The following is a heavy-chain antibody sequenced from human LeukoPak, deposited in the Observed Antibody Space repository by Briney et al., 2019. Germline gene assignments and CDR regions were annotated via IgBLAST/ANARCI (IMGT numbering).Heavy chain of an antibody. Sequence: GGSLRLSCVVSGFTFSSYAMSWVRQAPGKGLEWVSDISGSVGITYYADSVKGRFTISRDNTKNTLYLQMNRLRAEDTAVYYCAKDRHAPGRYCSSTSCFPFDSWGLGTLVTVSS. CDR2: ISGSVGIT. CDR3: AKDRHAPGRYCSSTSCFPFDS. D-gene: IGHD2-2*01. J-gene: IGHJ5*01. V-gene: IGHV3-23*01. CDR1: GFTFSSYA.